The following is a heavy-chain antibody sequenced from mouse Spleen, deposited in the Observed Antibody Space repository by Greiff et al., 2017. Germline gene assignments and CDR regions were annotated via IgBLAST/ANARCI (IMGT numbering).Heavy chain of an antibody. CDR1: GYTFTDYE. V-gene: IGHV1-15*01. CDR2: IDPETGGT. Sequence: VKLQQSGAELVRPGASVTLSCKASGYTFTDYEMHWVKQTPVHGLEWIGAIDPETGGTAYNQKFKGKATLTVDKSSSTAYMQLKSLTSEDSAVYYCARGGRYFDVWGAGTTVTVSS. CDR3: ARGGRYFDV. J-gene: IGHJ1*01.